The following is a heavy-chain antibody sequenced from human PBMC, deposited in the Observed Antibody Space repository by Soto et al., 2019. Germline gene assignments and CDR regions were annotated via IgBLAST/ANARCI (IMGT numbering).Heavy chain of an antibody. V-gene: IGHV3-15*01. J-gene: IGHJ4*02. D-gene: IGHD2-15*01. CDR1: GFTFSNAR. CDR2: IKSKTDGGTT. Sequence: EVQLVESGGGLVKPGGSLRLSCAASGFTFSNARMSWVRQAPGKGLEWVGRIKSKTDGGTTDYAAPVKGRFTISRDDSKNTLYLQMNSLKTEDTAVYYCTTGPILGYCSGGSCAGVDYWGQGTLVTVSS. CDR3: TTGPILGYCSGGSCAGVDY.